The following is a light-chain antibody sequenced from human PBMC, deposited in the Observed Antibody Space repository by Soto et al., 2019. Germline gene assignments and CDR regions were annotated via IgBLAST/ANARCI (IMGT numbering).Light chain of an antibody. CDR1: QSISSY. J-gene: IGKJ2*01. CDR3: QQSYSTPPT. Sequence: DIQMTQSPSSLSASVGDRVTITCRASQSISSYFNWYQQKPGKAPKLLIYAASSLQSGVPSRFSGSGSGTDFNLNISSLQPEDFATYYCQQSYSTPPTFGQGTKLEIK. V-gene: IGKV1-39*01. CDR2: AAS.